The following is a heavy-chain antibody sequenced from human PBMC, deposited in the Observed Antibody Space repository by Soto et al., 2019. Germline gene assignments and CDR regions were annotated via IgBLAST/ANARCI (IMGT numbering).Heavy chain of an antibody. V-gene: IGHV4-34*01. D-gene: IGHD3-9*01. CDR1: GGSFSGYY. CDR3: AGYALTGYFSFHFDP. J-gene: IGHJ5*02. CDR2: INHSGST. Sequence: SETLSLTCAVYGGSFSGYYWSWIRQPPGKGLEWIGEINHSGSTNYNPSLKSRVNKSVDTSKNQFSLKLSSVTAADTAVYYCAGYALTGYFSFHFDPWGQGTLVTVSS.